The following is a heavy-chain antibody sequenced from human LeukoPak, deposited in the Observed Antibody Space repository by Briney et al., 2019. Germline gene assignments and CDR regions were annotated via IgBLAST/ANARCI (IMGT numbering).Heavy chain of an antibody. D-gene: IGHD3-22*01. CDR3: AKTPDDSSGYYPNYFDY. CDR2: IKGDGSER. CDR1: GITFSGYW. Sequence: GGSLRLSCAVSGITFSGYWMNWVRQAPGEGLEWVGSIKGDGSERYYVDSVKGRFTISRDNAKNSLYLQMNSLRAEDTALYYCAKTPDDSSGYYPNYFDYWGQGTLVTVSS. J-gene: IGHJ4*02. V-gene: IGHV3-7*03.